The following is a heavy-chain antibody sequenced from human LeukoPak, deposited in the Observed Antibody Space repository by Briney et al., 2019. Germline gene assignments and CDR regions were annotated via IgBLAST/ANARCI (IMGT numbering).Heavy chain of an antibody. J-gene: IGHJ4*02. D-gene: IGHD3-3*01. V-gene: IGHV3-15*01. CDR1: GFTFSNAW. CDR2: IKSKIDGGAT. Sequence: GGSLRLSCAASGFTFSNAWMSWVRQAPGKGLEWVGRIKSKIDGGATDYAAPVKGRFTISRDDSKNTLYLQMNSLKTEDTAVYYCTTDSGYYDFWSGYYPKDYWGQGTLVTVYS. CDR3: TTDSGYYDFWSGYYPKDY.